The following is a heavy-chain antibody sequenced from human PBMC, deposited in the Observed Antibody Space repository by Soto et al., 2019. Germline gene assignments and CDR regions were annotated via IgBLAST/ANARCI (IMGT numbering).Heavy chain of an antibody. V-gene: IGHV4-31*03. J-gene: IGHJ5*02. CDR3: ATYDSSDYYSGSPIGWFDP. CDR2: IYYSGST. D-gene: IGHD3-22*01. Sequence: PSETLSLTCTVSGGSISSGGYYWSWIRQHPGKGLEWIGYIYYSGSTYYNPSLKSRVTISVDTSKNQFSLKLSSVTAADTAVYYCATYDSSDYYSGSPIGWFDPWGQGNLVT. CDR1: GGSISSGGYY.